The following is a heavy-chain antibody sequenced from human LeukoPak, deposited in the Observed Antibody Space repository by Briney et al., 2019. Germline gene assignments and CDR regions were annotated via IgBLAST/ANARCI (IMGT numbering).Heavy chain of an antibody. CDR1: GFTFSSYA. D-gene: IGHD2-21*02. CDR3: ARDLAYCGGDCYSGVDY. J-gene: IGHJ4*02. CDR2: ISSSSYI. V-gene: IGHV3-21*01. Sequence: GGSLRLSCAASGFTFSSYAMSWVRQAPGKGLEWVSSISSSSYIYYADSVKGRFTISRDNAKNSLYLRMNSLRAEDTAVYYCARDLAYCGGDCYSGVDYWGQGTLVTVSS.